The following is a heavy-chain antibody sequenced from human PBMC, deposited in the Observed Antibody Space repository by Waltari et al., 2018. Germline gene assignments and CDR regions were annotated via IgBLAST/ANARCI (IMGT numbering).Heavy chain of an antibody. CDR3: AREGDSGSLSFDP. Sequence: QVQLVQSGAEVKKPGASVTVSCKASGYTFTGYYMHWVRQAPGQGLEWMGWINPNSGGTNYAQKCQGRVTMTRDTSIRIAYMELSRLRSDDTAVYYCAREGDSGSLSFDPWGQGTLVTVSS. J-gene: IGHJ5*02. D-gene: IGHD1-26*01. CDR1: GYTFTGYY. V-gene: IGHV1-2*02. CDR2: INPNSGGT.